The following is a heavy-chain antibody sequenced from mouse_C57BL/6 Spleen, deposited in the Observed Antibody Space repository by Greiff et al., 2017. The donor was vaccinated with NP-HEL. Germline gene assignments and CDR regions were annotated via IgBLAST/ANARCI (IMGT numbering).Heavy chain of an antibody. V-gene: IGHV1-64*01. CDR2: IHPNSGST. CDR3: ARMGTPARYFDV. D-gene: IGHD3-3*01. J-gene: IGHJ1*03. CDR1: GYTFTSYW. Sequence: VQLQQSGAELVKPGASVKLSCKASGYTFTSYWMHWVKQRPGQGLEWIGMIHPNSGSTNYNEKFKSKATLTVDKSSSTAYMQLSSLTSEDSAVYYCARMGTPARYFDVWGTGTTVTVSS.